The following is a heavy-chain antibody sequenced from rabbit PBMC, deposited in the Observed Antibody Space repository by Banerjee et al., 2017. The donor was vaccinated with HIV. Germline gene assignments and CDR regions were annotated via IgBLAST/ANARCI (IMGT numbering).Heavy chain of an antibody. V-gene: IGHV1S45*01. J-gene: IGHJ4*01. D-gene: IGHD4-1*01. CDR3: ARDLAGVIGWNFDL. CDR2: IYAGSSGST. Sequence: QEQLVESGGGLVQPEGSLTLTCKASGFTFGSYWMCWVRQAPGKGLEWIACIYAGSSGSTYYASWAKGRFTLSKTSSTTVTLQMTSLTAADTATYFCARDLAGVIGWNFDLWVQGTLVTVS. CDR1: GFTFGSYW.